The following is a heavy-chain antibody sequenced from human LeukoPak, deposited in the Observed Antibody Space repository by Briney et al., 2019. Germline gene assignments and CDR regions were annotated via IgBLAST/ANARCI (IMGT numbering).Heavy chain of an antibody. Sequence: GESLKISCEASGYTFSNYWIGWVRQMPGKGLEWMGIIYPDDSDTKYSPSFQGQVTISADKSISTAYLQWSSLKASDTAMYYSARSRDSSGYYYLIWGQGTLVTVSS. CDR3: ARSRDSSGYYYLI. CDR2: IYPDDSDT. D-gene: IGHD3-22*01. V-gene: IGHV5-51*01. J-gene: IGHJ4*02. CDR1: GYTFSNYW.